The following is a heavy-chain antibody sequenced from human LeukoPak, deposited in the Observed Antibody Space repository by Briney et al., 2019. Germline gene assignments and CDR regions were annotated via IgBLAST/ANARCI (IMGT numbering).Heavy chain of an antibody. CDR1: GGSISSGGYY. Sequence: SETLSLTCTVSGGSISSGGYYWSWIRQHPGKGLEWIGYIYYSGSTYYNPSLKSRVTISVDTSKNQFSLKLSPVTAADTAVYYCARGGQHDPFDPWGQGTLVTVSS. D-gene: IGHD6-13*01. V-gene: IGHV4-31*03. CDR2: IYYSGST. J-gene: IGHJ5*02. CDR3: ARGGQHDPFDP.